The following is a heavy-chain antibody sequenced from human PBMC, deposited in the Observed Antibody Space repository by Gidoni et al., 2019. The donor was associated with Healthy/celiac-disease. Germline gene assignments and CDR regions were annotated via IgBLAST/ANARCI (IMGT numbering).Heavy chain of an antibody. CDR2: ISYDGSNK. CDR3: AKIEWLVRDDYFDY. CDR1: GFTFSRYG. J-gene: IGHJ4*02. D-gene: IGHD6-19*01. V-gene: IGHV3-30*18. Sequence: QVQLVESGGGVVQPGRSLRLSCAASGFTFSRYGMHWVRQAPGKGLEWVAVISYDGSNKYYADSVKGRFTISRDNSKNTLYLQMNSLRAEDTAVYYCAKIEWLVRDDYFDYWGQGTLVTVSS.